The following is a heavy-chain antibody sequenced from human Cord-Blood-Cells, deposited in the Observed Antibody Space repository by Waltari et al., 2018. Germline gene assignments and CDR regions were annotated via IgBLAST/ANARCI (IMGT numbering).Heavy chain of an antibody. Sequence: QVQLQQWGAGLLKPSETLSLTCAVYGGSFSGYYWSWIRQPPGKGLWWIGEINHSGSTKYNPSLKSRVTISVDTSKNQFSLKLSSVTAADTAVYYCARGPYYYDSSGYYNWFDPWGQGTLVTVSS. J-gene: IGHJ5*02. V-gene: IGHV4-34*01. D-gene: IGHD3-22*01. CDR3: ARGPYYYDSSGYYNWFDP. CDR2: INHSGST. CDR1: GGSFSGYY.